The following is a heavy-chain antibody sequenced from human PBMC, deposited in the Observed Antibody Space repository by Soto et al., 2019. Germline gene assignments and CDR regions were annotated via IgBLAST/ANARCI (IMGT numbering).Heavy chain of an antibody. CDR3: AWSLVAATIFYWFDP. J-gene: IGHJ5*02. CDR2: IIPIFGTA. Sequence: QVQLVQSGAEVKKPGSSVKVSCKASGGTFSSYAISWVRQAPGQGLEWMGGIIPIFGTANYAQTFQGRVTITADESTSTAYMELSSLRSEDTAVYYCAWSLVAATIFYWFDPWGQGTLVTVSS. D-gene: IGHD2-15*01. V-gene: IGHV1-69*01. CDR1: GGTFSSYA.